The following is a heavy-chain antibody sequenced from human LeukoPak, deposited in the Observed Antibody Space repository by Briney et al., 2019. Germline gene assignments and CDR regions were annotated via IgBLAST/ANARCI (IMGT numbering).Heavy chain of an antibody. CDR3: ARGGFENY. Sequence: ASVKVSCKASGGTFSSYAISWVRQAPGQGLEWMGRIIPILGIANYAQKFQGRVTITGDKSTSTAYMELSSLRSEDTAVYYCARGGFENYWGQGTLVTVSS. V-gene: IGHV1-69*04. CDR2: IIPILGIA. CDR1: GGTFSSYA. J-gene: IGHJ4*02.